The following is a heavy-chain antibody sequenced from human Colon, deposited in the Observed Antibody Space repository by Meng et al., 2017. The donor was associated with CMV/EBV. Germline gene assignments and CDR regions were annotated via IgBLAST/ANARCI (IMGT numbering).Heavy chain of an antibody. V-gene: IGHV3-11*04. J-gene: IGHJ4*02. CDR1: GITFSDSY. Sequence: GGSLRLSCVSSGITFSDSYMTWIRQAPGKGLECISFISSSGKTIYYAESVKGRFTISRDNTKNSLYLKMDSQRVEDTAVYYCARGKFSLAYWGQGTLVTVSS. CDR2: ISSSGKTI. CDR3: ARGKFSLAY. D-gene: IGHD2/OR15-2a*01.